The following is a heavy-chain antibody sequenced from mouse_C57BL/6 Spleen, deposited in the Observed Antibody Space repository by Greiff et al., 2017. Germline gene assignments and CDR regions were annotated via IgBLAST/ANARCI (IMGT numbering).Heavy chain of an antibody. CDR2: INPSNGGT. D-gene: IGHD2-5*01. CDR1: GYTFTSYW. Sequence: QVQLQQPGTELVKPGASVKLSCKASGYTFTSYWMHWVKQRPGQGLEWIGNINPSNGGTNYNEKFKSKATLSVDKSSSTAYMQLSSLTSEDSAVYYCARSLYDSNYSWFADWGQGTLVTVSA. J-gene: IGHJ3*01. V-gene: IGHV1-53*01. CDR3: ARSLYDSNYSWFAD.